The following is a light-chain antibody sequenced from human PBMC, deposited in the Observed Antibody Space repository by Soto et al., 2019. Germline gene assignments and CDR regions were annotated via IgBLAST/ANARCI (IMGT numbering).Light chain of an antibody. J-gene: IGLJ1*01. CDR2: EVT. CDR1: SSDIDTYNY. Sequence: QSALTQPASVSGSPGQSITISCTGTSSDIDTYNYVSWYQQHPGKAPKLIICEVTNRPSGVSNRFSGSKSGDTASLTISGLRAEDEADYYCSSYTSSTDYVFGTGTKLTVL. V-gene: IGLV2-14*01. CDR3: SSYTSSTDYV.